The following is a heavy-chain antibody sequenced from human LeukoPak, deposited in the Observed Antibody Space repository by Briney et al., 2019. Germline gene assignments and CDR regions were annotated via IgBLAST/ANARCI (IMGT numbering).Heavy chain of an antibody. CDR2: ISAYNGNT. J-gene: IGHJ4*01. CDR3: ARSPMIVVVTDFDY. Sequence: GASVKVSCRASGYTFTSYGITWVRQAPGQGLEWMGWISAYNGNTNYAQKLKGRVTMTTDTSTSTAYMELRSLRSDDTAVYYCARSPMIVVVTDFDYWGHVTMVTVSS. V-gene: IGHV1-18*01. CDR1: GYTFTSYG. D-gene: IGHD3-22*01.